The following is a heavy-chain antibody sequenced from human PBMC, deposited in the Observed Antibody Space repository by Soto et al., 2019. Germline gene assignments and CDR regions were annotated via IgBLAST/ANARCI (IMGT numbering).Heavy chain of an antibody. D-gene: IGHD6-19*01. CDR1: GFTFSSYA. J-gene: IGHJ5*02. V-gene: IGHV3-30-3*01. CDR2: ISYDGSNK. Sequence: PGGSLRLSCAASGFTFSSYAMHWVRQAPGKGLEWVAVISYDGSNKYYADSVKGRFTISRDNSKNTLYLQMNSLRAEDTAVYYCARDEYSSGPPPWGQGTLVTVSS. CDR3: ARDEYSSGPPP.